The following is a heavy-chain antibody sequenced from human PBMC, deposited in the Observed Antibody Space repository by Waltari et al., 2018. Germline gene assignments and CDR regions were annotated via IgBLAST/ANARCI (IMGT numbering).Heavy chain of an antibody. Sequence: QVQLQQWGAGLLKPSETLSLTCGVRGGSFSSYYWSWIRQSPGKGLEWIGEINHAGNIHYNPSFKRRVTMSIDTARNQFSLEVKSVIAADTAVYFCARISGLDYATPMWGLGTVVTVSS. CDR3: ARISGLDYATPM. CDR2: INHAGNI. V-gene: IGHV4-34*01. CDR1: GGSFSSYY. D-gene: IGHD5-12*01. J-gene: IGHJ3*01.